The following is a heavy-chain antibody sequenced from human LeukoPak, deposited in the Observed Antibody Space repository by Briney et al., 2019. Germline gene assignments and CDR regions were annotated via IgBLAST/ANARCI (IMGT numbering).Heavy chain of an antibody. CDR3: ATDGFGVVPTG. J-gene: IGHJ4*02. CDR2: ISGSGGST. V-gene: IGHV3-23*01. D-gene: IGHD2-2*01. Sequence: VQPGGSLRSSSAAGGFTFSSCAMSLVRAPPGRGLEWVSAISGSGGSTYYADSVKRRFTISRENSKNTVYLQMNSVRAEDTAVYYCATDGFGVVPTGWGQGTLVTVSS. CDR1: GFTFSSCA.